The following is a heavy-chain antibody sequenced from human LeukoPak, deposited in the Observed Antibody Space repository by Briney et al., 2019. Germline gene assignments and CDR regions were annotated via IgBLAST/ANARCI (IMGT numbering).Heavy chain of an antibody. CDR2: ISYRSSPI. Sequence: GVSLRLSCTASGFTFSDCDMSWVRQAPGKGLEWVSSISYRSSPIYYADSVKGRFTISRDSAKNSLYLQMDSLRAGDTAVYYCARAYPPLRTAAAGDQWGQGTLVTVSS. V-gene: IGHV3-21*01. D-gene: IGHD6-13*01. CDR3: ARAYPPLRTAAAGDQ. J-gene: IGHJ4*02. CDR1: GFTFSDCD.